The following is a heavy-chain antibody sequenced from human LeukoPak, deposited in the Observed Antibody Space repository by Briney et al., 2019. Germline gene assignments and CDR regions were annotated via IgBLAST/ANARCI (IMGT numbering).Heavy chain of an antibody. CDR3: ARVTIYYYDSSGYPDAFDI. Sequence: GASVKVSCKASGYTFTSYDINWVRQAPGQGLEWMGWMNPNSGGTNYAQKFQGRVTMTRDTSISTAYMELSRLRSDDTAVYYCARVTIYYYDSSGYPDAFDIWGQGTMVTVSS. J-gene: IGHJ3*02. CDR1: GYTFTSYD. D-gene: IGHD3-22*01. V-gene: IGHV1-2*02. CDR2: MNPNSGGT.